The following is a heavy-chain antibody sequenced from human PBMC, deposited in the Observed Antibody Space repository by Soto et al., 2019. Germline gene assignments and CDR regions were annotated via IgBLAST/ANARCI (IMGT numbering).Heavy chain of an antibody. J-gene: IGHJ5*02. D-gene: IGHD2-8*01. CDR3: ARDRSKSYCTNGGCLHWFDP. Sequence: QVQLVESGGGVVQPGRSLRLSCAASGFTFSSYAMHWVRQAPGKGLEWVAVISYDGSNKYYADSVKGRFTISRDNSKNTLYLQMNSLRAEDTAVYYCARDRSKSYCTNGGCLHWFDPWGQGTLVTVSS. V-gene: IGHV3-30-3*01. CDR2: ISYDGSNK. CDR1: GFTFSSYA.